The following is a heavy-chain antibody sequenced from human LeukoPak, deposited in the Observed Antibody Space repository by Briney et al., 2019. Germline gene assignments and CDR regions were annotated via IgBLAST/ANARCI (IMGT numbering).Heavy chain of an antibody. V-gene: IGHV3-11*04. CDR3: ARDRVAARPDAFDI. CDR2: ISSSGSTI. D-gene: IGHD6-6*01. CDR1: GFTYSDYY. Sequence: GGALRLSCAASGFTYSDYYMSWIRQAPGKVLEWVSYISSSGSTIYYADSVKGRFTISRDNAKNSLYLQMNSLRAEDTAVYYCARDRVAARPDAFDIWGQGTMVTVSS. J-gene: IGHJ3*02.